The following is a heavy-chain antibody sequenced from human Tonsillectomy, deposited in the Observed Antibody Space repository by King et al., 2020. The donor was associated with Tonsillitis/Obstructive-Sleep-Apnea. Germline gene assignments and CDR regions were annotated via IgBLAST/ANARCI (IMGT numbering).Heavy chain of an antibody. J-gene: IGHJ4*02. Sequence: VQLVESGGGFVQPGGSLRLSCAASGFTVSSTFMSWVRQTPGKGLEWVSVIYSGGITYYADSVKGRVTLSRDNSKNTLYLQMNSLRAEDTALYYCARERPNLADYWGQGTLVTVSS. CDR2: IYSGGIT. V-gene: IGHV3-66*01. CDR3: ARERPNLADY. CDR1: GFTVSSTF.